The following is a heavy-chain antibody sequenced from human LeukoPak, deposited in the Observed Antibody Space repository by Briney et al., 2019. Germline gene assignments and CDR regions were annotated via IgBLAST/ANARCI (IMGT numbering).Heavy chain of an antibody. CDR1: GDSISSSSYY. J-gene: IGHJ6*03. V-gene: IGHV4-39*01. Sequence: PSETQSLTCTVSGDSISSSSYYWAWIRQPPGKGLEWIGSIYYSGSTYYHPSLKSQLTISVDTSNNKFSLKLTAVTAADTAVYYCARQLRGFSELYYMDVWGKGTTVTISS. D-gene: IGHD3-10*01. CDR3: ARQLRGFSELYYMDV. CDR2: IYYSGST.